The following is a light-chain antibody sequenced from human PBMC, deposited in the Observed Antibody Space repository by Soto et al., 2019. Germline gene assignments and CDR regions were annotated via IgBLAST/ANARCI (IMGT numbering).Light chain of an antibody. CDR2: DAS. Sequence: EIVLTQSPGTLSLSPGDRATLSCWASQSVSGYLAWYQQKLGQAPRLLIYDASNRATGIPARFSGSGSGTDFTLTISSLEPEDVAIYYCQHRSNLPITFGQGTRLEIK. V-gene: IGKV3-11*01. J-gene: IGKJ5*01. CDR3: QHRSNLPIT. CDR1: QSVSGY.